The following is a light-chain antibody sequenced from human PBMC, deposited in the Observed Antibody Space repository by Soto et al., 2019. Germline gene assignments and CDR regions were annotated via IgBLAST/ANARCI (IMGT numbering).Light chain of an antibody. CDR2: LGS. J-gene: IGKJ1*01. CDR3: MQALQTPYT. CDR1: QSLLHSNGYNY. V-gene: IGKV2-28*01. Sequence: EIVMTQSPLSLPVAPGEQAYISWRSSQSLLHSNGYNYLDWYLQKPGQSPQLLIYLGSNRASGVPDRFSGSGSGTDFTLKISRVEAEDVGVYYCMQALQTPYTFGQGTKV.